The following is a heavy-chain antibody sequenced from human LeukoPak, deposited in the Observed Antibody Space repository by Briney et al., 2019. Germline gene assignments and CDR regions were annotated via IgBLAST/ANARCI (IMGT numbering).Heavy chain of an antibody. V-gene: IGHV3-30*04. CDR3: ARDGLNYYDSSGYSDY. CDR1: GFTFSTYA. D-gene: IGHD3-22*01. Sequence: PGGSLRLSCAASGFTFSTYAMHWVRQAPGKGLEWVAVMAYDGSNTYYGDSVKGRFTISRDNSKNPLYLQMNSLRAEHTAVYYCARDGLNYYDSSGYSDYWGQGTLVTVSS. CDR2: MAYDGSNT. J-gene: IGHJ4*02.